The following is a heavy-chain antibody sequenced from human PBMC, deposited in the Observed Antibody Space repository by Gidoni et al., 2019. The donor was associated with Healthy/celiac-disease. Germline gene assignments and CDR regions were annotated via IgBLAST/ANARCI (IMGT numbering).Heavy chain of an antibody. CDR2: KSYDGSNK. D-gene: IGHD5-18*01. V-gene: IGHV3-30*18. J-gene: IGHJ3*02. CDR1: AFTFRSYG. Sequence: QVQLLESGGGWVQPGWSLRLPCSPSAFTFRSYGMHWVSQDAGKGLEWVAVKSYDGSNKDYADYVKGRLTISRENSKNTLYLQMNSLRAEDTAVYYSAKGLRTGFDIWGQGTMVTVSS. CDR3: AKGLRTGFDI.